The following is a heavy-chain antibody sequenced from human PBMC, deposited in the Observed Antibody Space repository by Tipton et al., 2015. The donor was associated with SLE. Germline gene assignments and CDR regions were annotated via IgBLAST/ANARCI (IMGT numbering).Heavy chain of an antibody. V-gene: IGHV3-21*01. CDR1: GFTFSSYS. J-gene: IGHJ4*02. CDR2: ISSSSSYI. CDR3: ARDQYYYDSSGYYTMDFDY. D-gene: IGHD3-22*01. Sequence: SLRLSCAASGFTFSSYSMNWVRQAPGKGLEWVSSISSSSSYIYYADSVKGRFTISRDNAKNSLYLQMNSLRAEDTAVYYCARDQYYYDSSGYYTMDFDYWGQGTLVTVSS.